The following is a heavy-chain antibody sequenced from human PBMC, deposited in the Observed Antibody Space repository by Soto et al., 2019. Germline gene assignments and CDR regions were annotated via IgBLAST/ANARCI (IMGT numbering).Heavy chain of an antibody. D-gene: IGHD2-2*01. CDR3: AAPTVRQLTPFDY. J-gene: IGHJ4*02. CDR2: IIPLFGTA. V-gene: IGHV1-69*06. CDR1: GGTFSSYA. Sequence: GASVKVSCKASGGTFSSYAISWVRQAPGQGLEWMGGIIPLFGTANYAQMFQGRVTIIADRSTSTAYMELRSLRSEDTAVYYCAAPTVRQLTPFDYWGQGTLVTVSS.